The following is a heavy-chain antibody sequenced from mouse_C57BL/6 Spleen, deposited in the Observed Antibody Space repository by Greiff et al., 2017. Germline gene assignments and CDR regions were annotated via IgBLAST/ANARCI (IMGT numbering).Heavy chain of an antibody. Sequence: EVKLMESGGGLVKPGGSLKLSCAASGFTFSDYGMHWVRQAPEKGLEWVAYISSGSSTIYYADTVKGRFTISRDNAKNTLFLQMTSLRSEDTAMDYCARRGGHVWGTGTTVTVSS. CDR3: ARRGGHV. J-gene: IGHJ1*03. CDR2: ISSGSSTI. CDR1: GFTFSDYG. V-gene: IGHV5-17*01.